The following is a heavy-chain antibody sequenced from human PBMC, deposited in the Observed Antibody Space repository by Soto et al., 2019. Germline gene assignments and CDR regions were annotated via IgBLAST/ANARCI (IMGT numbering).Heavy chain of an antibody. V-gene: IGHV4-39*01. D-gene: IGHD5-12*01. CDR2: IYYSGST. Sequence: QLQLQESGPGLVKPSETLSLTCTVSGGSISSSSYYWGWIRQPPGKGLEWIGSIYYSGSTYYNPSLKSRVTISVDTSKNQFSLKLSSVTAADTAVYYCASRIDDDVEMATMGPYYFDYWGQGTLVTVSS. J-gene: IGHJ4*02. CDR3: ASRIDDDVEMATMGPYYFDY. CDR1: GGSISSSSYY.